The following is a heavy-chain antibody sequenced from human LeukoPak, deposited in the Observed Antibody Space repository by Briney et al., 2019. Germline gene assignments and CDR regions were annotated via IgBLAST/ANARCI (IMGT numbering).Heavy chain of an antibody. Sequence: PGGSPRLSCAASGFTVSSNYMSWVRQAPGKGLEWVSVIYSGGSTYYADSVKGRFTISRDNSKNTLYLQMNSLRAEDTAVYYCARGGSYLVSDAFDIWGQGTMVTVSS. J-gene: IGHJ3*02. CDR3: ARGGSYLVSDAFDI. CDR2: IYSGGST. V-gene: IGHV3-53*01. CDR1: GFTVSSNY. D-gene: IGHD1-26*01.